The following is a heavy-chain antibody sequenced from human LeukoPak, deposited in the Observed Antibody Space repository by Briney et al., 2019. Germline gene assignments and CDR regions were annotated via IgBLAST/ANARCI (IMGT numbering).Heavy chain of an antibody. V-gene: IGHV1-18*01. CDR3: ARDRTVIVPGAHDY. J-gene: IGHJ4*02. CDR2: ISAYNGNT. Sequence: ASVKVSCKASGYTFTSYGISWVRQAPGQGLEWMGWISAYNGNTNYPQKLQGRVTMTTDTSTSTAYMELRSLRSDDTAVYYCARDRTVIVPGAHDYWGQGTLVTVSS. CDR1: GYTFTSYG. D-gene: IGHD2-2*01.